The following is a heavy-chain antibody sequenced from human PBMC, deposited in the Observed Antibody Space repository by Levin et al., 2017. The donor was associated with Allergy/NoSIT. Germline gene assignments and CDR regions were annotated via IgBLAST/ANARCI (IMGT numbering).Heavy chain of an antibody. CDR3: ARGRITMVRGVIRGNYFDY. J-gene: IGHJ4*02. CDR1: GFTFSSYW. Sequence: GGSLRLSCAASGFTFSSYWMSWVRQAPGKGLEWVANIKQDGSEKYYVDSVKGRFTISRDNAKNSLYLQMNSLRAEDTAVYYCARGRITMVRGVIRGNYFDYWGQGTLVTVSS. D-gene: IGHD3-10*01. V-gene: IGHV3-7*04. CDR2: IKQDGSEK.